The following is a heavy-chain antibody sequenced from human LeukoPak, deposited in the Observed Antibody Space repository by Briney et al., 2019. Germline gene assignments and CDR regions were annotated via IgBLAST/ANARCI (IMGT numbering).Heavy chain of an antibody. J-gene: IGHJ4*02. CDR1: GGSISGSTSY. V-gene: IGHV4-39*07. D-gene: IGHD3-22*01. CDR3: ARDVRDSSGYYLRIFGY. Sequence: SETLSLTCTVSGGSISGSTSYWGWIRQSPGKGLEWIGLLNYSGTTYYNPSFKSRVSISIDRSKNQFSLKLSSVTAADTAVYYCARDVRDSSGYYLRIFGYWGQGNLVTVSS. CDR2: LNYSGTT.